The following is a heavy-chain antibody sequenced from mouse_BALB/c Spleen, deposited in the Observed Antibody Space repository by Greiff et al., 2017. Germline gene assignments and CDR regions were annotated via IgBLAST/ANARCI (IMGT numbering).Heavy chain of an antibody. J-gene: IGHJ2*01. V-gene: IGHV1-66*01. CDR3: ARGPLYYFDY. CDR1: GYSFTSYY. Sequence: QVQLKESGPELVKPGASVKISCKASGYSFTSYYIHWVKQRPGQGLEWIGWIFPGSGNTKYNEKFKGKATLTADTSSSTAYMQLSSLTSEDSAVYFCARGPLYYFDYWGQGTTLTVSS. CDR2: IFPGSGNT.